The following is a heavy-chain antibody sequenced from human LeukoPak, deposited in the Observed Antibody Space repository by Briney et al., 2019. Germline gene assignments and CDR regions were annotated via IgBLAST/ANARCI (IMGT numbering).Heavy chain of an antibody. V-gene: IGHV4-39*01. J-gene: IGHJ3*02. CDR3: ARQDGGYYYVSSGYYYVGDAFDI. CDR1: GGSISSSSYY. D-gene: IGHD3-22*01. Sequence: PSETLSLTCTVSGGSISSSSYYWGWIRQPPGKGLEWIGSIYYSGSTYYNPSLKSRVTISIDTSKNQFSLKLSSVTAADTAVYYCARQDGGYYYVSSGYYYVGDAFDIWGQGTMVTVSS. CDR2: IYYSGST.